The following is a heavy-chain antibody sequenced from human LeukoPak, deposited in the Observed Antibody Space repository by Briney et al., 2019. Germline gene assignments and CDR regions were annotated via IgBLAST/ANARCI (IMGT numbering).Heavy chain of an antibody. J-gene: IGHJ4*02. D-gene: IGHD2-2*01. CDR3: ARHMPPDMDYFDY. CDR1: GGSISSYY. V-gene: IGHV4-59*08. Sequence: SETLSLTCTVSGGSISSYYWSWIRQPPGKGLEWIAYISDIGSTNYNPSLKSRVTISVDTSKNQFSLTLTSVTAADTAVYYCARHMPPDMDYFDYWGPGTLVTVSP. CDR2: ISDIGST.